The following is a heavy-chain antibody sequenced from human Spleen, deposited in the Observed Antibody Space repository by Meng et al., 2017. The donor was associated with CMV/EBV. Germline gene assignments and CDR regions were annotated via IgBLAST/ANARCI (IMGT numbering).Heavy chain of an antibody. V-gene: IGHV5-51*01. Sequence: GESLKISCKGSGYSFISYWIGWVRQMPGKGLEWMGIIYPGHSDTRYSPSFQGQVTISADKSISTAYLQWSSLKASDTAMYYCARHSARRYSYGYYYYYGMDVWGQGTTVTVSS. CDR3: ARHSARRYSYGYYYYYGMDV. CDR1: GYSFISYW. J-gene: IGHJ6*02. CDR2: IYPGHSDT. D-gene: IGHD5-18*01.